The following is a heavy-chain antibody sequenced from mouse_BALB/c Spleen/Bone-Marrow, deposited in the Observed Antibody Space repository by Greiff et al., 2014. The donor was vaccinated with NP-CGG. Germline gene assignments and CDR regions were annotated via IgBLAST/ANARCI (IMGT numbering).Heavy chain of an antibody. CDR3: ARQDYYGSSPHWYFDV. D-gene: IGHD1-1*01. CDR1: GFTFSSYA. V-gene: IGHV5-9-3*01. Sequence: EVQLVESGGGLVKPGGSLKLSCAASGFTFSSYAMSWVRQTPEKRLEWVATISSGGSYTYYADSVKGRFTISRDTAKNTLYLQMSSLRSEDTAMYYCARQDYYGSSPHWYFDVWGAGTTVTVSS. CDR2: ISSGGSYT. J-gene: IGHJ1*01.